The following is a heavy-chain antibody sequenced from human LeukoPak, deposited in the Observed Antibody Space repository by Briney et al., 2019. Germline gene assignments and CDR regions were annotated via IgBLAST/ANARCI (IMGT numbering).Heavy chain of an antibody. D-gene: IGHD6-13*01. CDR2: IYYRGST. Sequence: SETLSLTCTVSGGSISSSSYYWGWIRQPPGKGLEWIGSIYYRGSTYYNPSLNSRVTISVDTSKNQFSLKLSSVTAADTAVYYCARQGPYSSSWYEAFDIWGQGTMVTVSS. V-gene: IGHV4-39*01. CDR3: ARQGPYSSSWYEAFDI. CDR1: GGSISSSSYY. J-gene: IGHJ3*02.